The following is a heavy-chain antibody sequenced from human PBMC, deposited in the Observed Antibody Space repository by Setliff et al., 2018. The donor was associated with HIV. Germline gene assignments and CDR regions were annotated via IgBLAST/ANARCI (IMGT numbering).Heavy chain of an antibody. Sequence: PSETLSLTCTVSGGSIGSGSHYWSWIRQPAGKGLEWIGHIYTTGSTNYNPSLKSQVTISADTSNNQFSLRLTSMTAADTAVYYCAKTPVGATGLYAFDIWGQGTMVTVSS. CDR2: IYTTGST. CDR3: AKTPVGATGLYAFDI. D-gene: IGHD1-26*01. J-gene: IGHJ3*02. V-gene: IGHV4-61*09. CDR1: GGSIGSGSHY.